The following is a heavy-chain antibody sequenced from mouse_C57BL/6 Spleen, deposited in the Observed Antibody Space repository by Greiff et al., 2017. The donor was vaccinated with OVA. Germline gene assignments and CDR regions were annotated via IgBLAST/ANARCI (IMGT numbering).Heavy chain of an antibody. CDR1: GYTFTSYW. J-gene: IGHJ2*01. D-gene: IGHD4-1*01. V-gene: IGHV1-50*01. CDR2: IDPSDSYT. CDR3: ARKGITGTGYYFDY. Sequence: QQSCKASGYTFTSYWMQWVKQRPGQGLEWIGEIDPSDSYTNYNQKFKGKATLTVDTSSSTAYMQLSSLTSEDSAVYYCARKGITGTGYYFDYWGQGTTLTVSS.